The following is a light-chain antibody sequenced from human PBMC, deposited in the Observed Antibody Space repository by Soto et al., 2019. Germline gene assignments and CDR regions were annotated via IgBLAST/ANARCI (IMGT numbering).Light chain of an antibody. J-gene: IGKJ3*01. Sequence: FTHSSRTLVLSSRKGATLSCRASQSVSNYLAWYQQKPRQAPRRLIYGASSNATAIPHRFSGSGSGTDFTLTISRLLAQEFAAYYYRQYRSTSPLTFGPGTKVDIK. CDR3: RQYRSTSPLT. V-gene: IGKV3-20*01. CDR2: GAS. CDR1: QSVSNY.